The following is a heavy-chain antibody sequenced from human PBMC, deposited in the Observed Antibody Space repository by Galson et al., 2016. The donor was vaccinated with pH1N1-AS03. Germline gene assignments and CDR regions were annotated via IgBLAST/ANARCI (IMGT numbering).Heavy chain of an antibody. CDR2: IIPIFGSP. J-gene: IGHJ5*02. D-gene: IGHD2-2*02. Sequence: SVKVSCKAYGVTFSTFSITWVRQAPGQGLEWMGRIIPIFGSPQYNEKFQDRVTITADEPTNTVFMEMSSLTSDDTAFYYCSKEGLEIPLVWFHPWGQGTLVTVSS. V-gene: IGHV1-69*13. CDR3: SKEGLEIPLVWFHP. CDR1: GVTFSTFS.